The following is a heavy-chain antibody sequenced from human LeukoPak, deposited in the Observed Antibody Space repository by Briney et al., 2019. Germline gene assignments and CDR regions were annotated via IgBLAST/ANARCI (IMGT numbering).Heavy chain of an antibody. D-gene: IGHD2-15*01. CDR2: IRYDGSNK. Sequence: GGSLRLSCAASGFTFSSYGMHWVRQAPGKGLEWVAFIRYDGSNKYYADSVKGRFTISRDNSKNTLYLQMNSLRAEDTAVYYCAKEGELGYCSGGSCYHGLYYYYMDVWGKGTTVTISS. CDR1: GFTFSSYG. CDR3: AKEGELGYCSGGSCYHGLYYYYMDV. V-gene: IGHV3-30*02. J-gene: IGHJ6*03.